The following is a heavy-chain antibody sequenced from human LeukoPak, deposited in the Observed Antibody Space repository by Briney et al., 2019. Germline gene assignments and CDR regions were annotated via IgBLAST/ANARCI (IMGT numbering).Heavy chain of an antibody. CDR2: ITNGGSTI. Sequence: GGSLRLSCAASGFTFSDYNMNWVRQAPGKGLEGVSYITNGGSTIHHADSVKGRFTISRDNAKKTLYLQMNSLRVEDTAVYYCARSIGLTGGGVDVWGQGTTVTVSS. CDR1: GFTFSDYN. D-gene: IGHD3-9*01. V-gene: IGHV3-11*01. CDR3: ARSIGLTGGGVDV. J-gene: IGHJ6*02.